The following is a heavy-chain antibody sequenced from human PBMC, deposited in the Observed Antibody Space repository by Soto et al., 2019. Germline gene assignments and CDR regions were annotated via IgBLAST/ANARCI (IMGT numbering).Heavy chain of an antibody. CDR3: ARDRGYSYGSPFDY. Sequence: PGGSLRLSCVASGFGFHTYWMRWVRQVPGKGLVWVARINSDGDTSTYADSVKGRFSISRDNTKNTLYLQMNSLRAEDTAVYYCARDRGYSYGSPFDYWGQGTLVTVSS. D-gene: IGHD5-18*01. V-gene: IGHV3-74*01. CDR2: INSDGDTS. CDR1: GFGFHTYW. J-gene: IGHJ4*02.